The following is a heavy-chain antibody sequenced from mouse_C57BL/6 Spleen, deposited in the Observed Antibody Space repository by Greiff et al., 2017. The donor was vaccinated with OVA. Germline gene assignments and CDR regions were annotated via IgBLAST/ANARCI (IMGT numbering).Heavy chain of an antibody. CDR1: GFTFSDYG. V-gene: IGHV5-17*01. Sequence: EVQLVESGGGLVKPGGSLKLSCAASGFTFSDYGMHWVRQAPEKGLEWVAYISSGSSTIYYADTVKGRFTISRDNAKNTLFLQMTSLRSEDTAMYYCARHGNYGGWFAYWGQGTLVTVSA. D-gene: IGHD2-1*01. CDR2: ISSGSSTI. J-gene: IGHJ3*01. CDR3: ARHGNYGGWFAY.